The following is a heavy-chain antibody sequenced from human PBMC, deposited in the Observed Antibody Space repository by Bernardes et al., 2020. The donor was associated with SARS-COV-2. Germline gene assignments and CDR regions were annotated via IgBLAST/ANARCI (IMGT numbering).Heavy chain of an antibody. V-gene: IGHV4-59*01. J-gene: IGHJ4*02. CDR3: ARGSTAYDFWSGYRGMYYFDY. CDR2: IFYSGTT. D-gene: IGHD3-3*01. Sequence: SLTCTVSGGSISSYYWTWIRPPPGKGLEWIGYIFYSGTTTYNPSLNSRVTISVDTSKNQFSLKLNSVTAADTAVYYCARGSTAYDFWSGYRGMYYFDYWGQGTLVTGS. CDR1: GGSISSYY.